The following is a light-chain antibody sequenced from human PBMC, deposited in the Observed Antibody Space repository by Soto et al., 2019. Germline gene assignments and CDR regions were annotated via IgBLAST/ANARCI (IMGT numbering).Light chain of an antibody. CDR3: SSYAGSYKYV. CDR2: EVT. V-gene: IGLV2-8*01. J-gene: IGLJ1*01. Sequence: QSVLTQPPSASGSPGQSVTISCTGTSSDVGGYNYVSWYQQHPGKAPKLMIYEVTKRPSGVPDRFSASKSDNTASLTVSGLQAEDEADYYCSSYAGSYKYVFGTGTQLTVL. CDR1: SSDVGGYNY.